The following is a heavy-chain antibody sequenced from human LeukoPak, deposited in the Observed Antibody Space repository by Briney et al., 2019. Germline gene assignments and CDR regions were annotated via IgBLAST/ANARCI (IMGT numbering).Heavy chain of an antibody. D-gene: IGHD1-14*01. CDR1: GGSLNSYY. CDR3: ARQPGGTAAFDV. J-gene: IGHJ3*01. Sequence: PSETLSLTCTVPGGSLNSYYWSWIRQPPGKRLEWIGYISYTGGEINYNPSLKSRLTLSVDTSKHQFSLMLTSVTAADTAIYYCARQPGGTAAFDVWAQGTMVTVSS. V-gene: IGHV4-59*08. CDR2: ISYTGGEI.